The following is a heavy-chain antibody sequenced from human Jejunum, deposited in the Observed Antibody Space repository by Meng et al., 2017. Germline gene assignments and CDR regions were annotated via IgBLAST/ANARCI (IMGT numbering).Heavy chain of an antibody. CDR3: ARDAAIAAPEDHDAFDI. V-gene: IGHV3-74*01. CDR1: GFTFSNSW. Sequence: GESLKISCAASGFTFSNSWMHWVRQAPGTRLVWVSRISADGSSTNYADSVKGRFTISRDNAKNTLDLQMNTLRADDTAVYYCARDAAIAAPEDHDAFDIWGLGTMVTVSS. D-gene: IGHD6-13*01. J-gene: IGHJ3*02. CDR2: ISADGSST.